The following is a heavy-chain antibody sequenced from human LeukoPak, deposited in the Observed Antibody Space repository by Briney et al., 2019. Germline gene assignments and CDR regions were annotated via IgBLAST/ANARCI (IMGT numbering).Heavy chain of an antibody. V-gene: IGHV1-18*01. J-gene: IGHJ4*02. CDR2: ISAYNGNT. CDR1: GYTFTSYG. D-gene: IGHD5-12*01. CDR3: ARVDSGYELRDGYNSIDY. Sequence: ASVKVSCKASGYTFTSYGISWVRQAPGQGLEWMGWISAYNGNTNYAQKLQGRVTMTTDTSTSTAYMELRSLRSDDTAVYYCARVDSGYELRDGYNSIDYWGQGILVTVSS.